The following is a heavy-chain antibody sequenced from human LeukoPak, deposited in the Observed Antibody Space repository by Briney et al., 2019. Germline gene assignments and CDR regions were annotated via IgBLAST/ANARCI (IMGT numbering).Heavy chain of an antibody. Sequence: GGSLRLSCAASGFTFSSYAMHWVRQAPGKGLEWVAVISYDGSNKYYADSVKGRFTISRDNSKNTLYLQMNSLRAEDTAVYYCYCSSTSCFVNWFDPWGQGTLVTVSS. V-gene: IGHV3-30-3*01. J-gene: IGHJ5*02. D-gene: IGHD2-2*01. CDR2: ISYDGSNK. CDR3: YCSSTSCFVNWFDP. CDR1: GFTFSSYA.